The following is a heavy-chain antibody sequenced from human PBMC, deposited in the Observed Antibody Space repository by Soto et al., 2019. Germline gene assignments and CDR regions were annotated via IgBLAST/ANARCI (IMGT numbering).Heavy chain of an antibody. CDR3: ERGRSDYYDSHPYDY. CDR1: GESFNAYY. V-gene: IGHV4-34*01. J-gene: IGHJ4*02. CDR2: INHSGSS. Sequence: SETLSLTCAVYGESFNAYYWNWIRQSPGKGLDWIGEINHSGSSTYNPSLESRVTMSVDTSRNQFSLKLTSVTAADTAVYYCERGRSDYYDSHPYDYGGQGNAVTVSS. D-gene: IGHD3-22*01.